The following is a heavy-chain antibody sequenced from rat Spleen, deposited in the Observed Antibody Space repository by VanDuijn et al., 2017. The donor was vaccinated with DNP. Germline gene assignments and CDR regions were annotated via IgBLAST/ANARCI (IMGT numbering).Heavy chain of an antibody. Sequence: EVQLVESGGGLVQPGRSLELSCAASEFSFSSFGMAWVRQAPKKGLEWVATITSGGSSTYYPDSVKGRFTVSRDDAKSTLYLHMDSLRSEDTATYYCTKDATVAPFDYWGQGVMVTVSS. CDR3: TKDATVAPFDY. CDR2: ITSGGSST. J-gene: IGHJ2*01. CDR1: EFSFSSFG. V-gene: IGHV5-27*01. D-gene: IGHD1-1*01.